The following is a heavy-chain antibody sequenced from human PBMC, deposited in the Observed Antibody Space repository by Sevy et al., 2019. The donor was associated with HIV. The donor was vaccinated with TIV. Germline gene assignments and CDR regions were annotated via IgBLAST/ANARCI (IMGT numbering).Heavy chain of an antibody. CDR3: ARGIFRYGNGGEFDY. CDR1: GGSISSFY. Sequence: SESLSLTCTVSGGSISSFYWNWIRQSPGKGLEWIGYISYSGSTNYNPSLKSRITISVDTSKNQFSLKLSSLTAAESAVYYCARGIFRYGNGGEFDYWGQGNLVTVSS. CDR2: ISYSGST. D-gene: IGHD5-18*01. J-gene: IGHJ4*02. V-gene: IGHV4-59*01.